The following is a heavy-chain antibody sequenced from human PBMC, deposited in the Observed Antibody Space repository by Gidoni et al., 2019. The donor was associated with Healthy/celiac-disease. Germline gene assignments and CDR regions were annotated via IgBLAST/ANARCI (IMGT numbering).Heavy chain of an antibody. CDR1: GFTFSSYS. Sequence: EVQLVESGGGLVKPGGSLRLSGAASGFTFSSYSMNWVRQAPGKGLEWVSSISSSSSYIYYADSVKGRFTISRDNAKNSLYLQMNSLRAEDTAVYYCARETSDFLAVAGTGGPWGQGTLVTVSS. J-gene: IGHJ5*02. CDR2: ISSSSSYI. CDR3: ARETSDFLAVAGTGGP. D-gene: IGHD6-19*01. V-gene: IGHV3-21*01.